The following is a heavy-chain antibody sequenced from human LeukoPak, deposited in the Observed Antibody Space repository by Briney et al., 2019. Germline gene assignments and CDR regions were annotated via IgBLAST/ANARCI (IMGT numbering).Heavy chain of an antibody. V-gene: IGHV1-69*04. CDR1: GGTFSSYA. J-gene: IGHJ4*02. D-gene: IGHD6-13*01. CDR2: IIPILGIA. Sequence: GSSVKVSCKASGGTFSSYAISWVRQAPGQGLEWMGRIIPILGIANYAQKFQGRVTITADKSTSTAYMGLSSLRSEDTAVYYCARDRGSSWSPFDYWGQGTLVTVSS. CDR3: ARDRGSSWSPFDY.